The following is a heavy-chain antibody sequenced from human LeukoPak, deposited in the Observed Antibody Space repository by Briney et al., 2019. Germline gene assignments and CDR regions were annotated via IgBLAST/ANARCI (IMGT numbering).Heavy chain of an antibody. D-gene: IGHD3-22*01. CDR1: GYTFPSYF. CDR2: TNPRGGST. J-gene: IGHJ4*02. V-gene: IGHV1-46*01. CDR3: ARDTNEGGRYYYDY. Sequence: ASVQVSCKASGYTFPSYFMHWVRQAPRQGGEWMGITNPRGGSTSYGQKSQRRVTMTRDTSTSTVYMELSSLRSEDTAVYDCARDTNEGGRYYYDYWGQGTLVTVSS.